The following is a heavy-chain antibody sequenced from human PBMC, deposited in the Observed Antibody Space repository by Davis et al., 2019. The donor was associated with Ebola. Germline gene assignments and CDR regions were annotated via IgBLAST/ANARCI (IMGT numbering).Heavy chain of an antibody. CDR3: ARGDSSSY. D-gene: IGHD3-22*01. CDR2: ISSSSSTI. CDR1: GFTFSSYS. J-gene: IGHJ4*02. Sequence: GGSLRLSCAASGFTFSSYSMNWVRQAPGKGLEWVSYISSSSSTIYYADSVKGRFTISRDNSKNTLYLQMNSLRAEDTAVYYCARGDSSSYWGQGTLVTVSS. V-gene: IGHV3-48*01.